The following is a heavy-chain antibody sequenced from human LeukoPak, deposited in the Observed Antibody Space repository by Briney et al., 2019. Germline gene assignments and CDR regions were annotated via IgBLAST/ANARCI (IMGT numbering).Heavy chain of an antibody. V-gene: IGHV1-18*01. CDR2: ISAYNGNT. Sequence: ASVKVSCRASGGTFSSYAISWVRQAPGQGLEWMGWISAYNGNTNYAQKLQGRGTMTTDTSTSTAYMELSSLRSEDTAVYYCATCGYAKNWFDPWGQGTLVTVSS. J-gene: IGHJ5*02. CDR1: GGTFSSYA. D-gene: IGHD5-18*01. CDR3: ATCGYAKNWFDP.